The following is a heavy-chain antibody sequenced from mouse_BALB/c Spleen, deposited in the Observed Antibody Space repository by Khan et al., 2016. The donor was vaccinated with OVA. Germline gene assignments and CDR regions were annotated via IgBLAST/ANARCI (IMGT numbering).Heavy chain of an antibody. D-gene: IGHD1-1*01. Sequence: VQLQQSGPGLVKPSQSLSLTCPVTGYSITRGYAWNWIRQFPGNKLEWMGYISYSGVTSYTPSLKSRISITRDTSTNQFFLQLTSVTTEDTATYYCARGNYYGYYFDYWGQGTTLTVSS. CDR1: GYSITRGYA. J-gene: IGHJ2*01. CDR2: ISYSGVT. V-gene: IGHV3-2*02. CDR3: ARGNYYGYYFDY.